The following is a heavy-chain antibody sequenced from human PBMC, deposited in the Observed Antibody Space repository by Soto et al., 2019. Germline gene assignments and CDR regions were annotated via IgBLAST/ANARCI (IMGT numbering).Heavy chain of an antibody. J-gene: IGHJ6*02. D-gene: IGHD6-19*01. CDR3: ARELRQDKQWLFSLRLYGMDV. CDR2: ISYDGSNK. CDR1: GFTFSSYA. V-gene: IGHV3-30-3*01. Sequence: QVQLVESGGGVVQPGRSLRLSCAASGFTFSSYAMHWVRQAPGKGLEWVAVISYDGSNKYYADSVKGRFTISRDNSKNTLYLQMNSLRAEDTAVYYCARELRQDKQWLFSLRLYGMDVWGQGTTVTVSS.